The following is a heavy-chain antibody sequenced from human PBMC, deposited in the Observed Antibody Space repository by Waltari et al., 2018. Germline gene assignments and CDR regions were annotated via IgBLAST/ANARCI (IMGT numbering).Heavy chain of an antibody. CDR1: GFTFSSYA. D-gene: IGHD3-3*01. J-gene: IGHJ4*02. Sequence: QVQLVESGGGVVQPGRSLRLSCAASGFTFSSYAMHWVRQAPGKGLEWVAVISYEGSKKDYADSVKGRCTIARGNSKNTLYLQMNSLRAEDTAVYYCAGGHYDFWSGYSYYFDYWGQGTLVTVSS. CDR2: ISYEGSKK. CDR3: AGGHYDFWSGYSYYFDY. V-gene: IGHV3-30-3*01.